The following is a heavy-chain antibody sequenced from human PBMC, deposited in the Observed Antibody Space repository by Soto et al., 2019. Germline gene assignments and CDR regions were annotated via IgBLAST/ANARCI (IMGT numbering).Heavy chain of an antibody. CDR2: IWYDGSNK. D-gene: IGHD2-15*01. CDR3: ASEYCSGGSCHYYGMDV. CDR1: GFTFSSYG. Sequence: QVQLVESGGGVVQPGRSLRLSCAASGFTFSSYGMHWVRQAPGKGLEWVAVIWYDGSNKYYADSVKGRFTISRDNPXNXXYLQMNSLRGEDTAVYYCASEYCSGGSCHYYGMDVWGQGTTVTVSS. J-gene: IGHJ6*02. V-gene: IGHV3-33*01.